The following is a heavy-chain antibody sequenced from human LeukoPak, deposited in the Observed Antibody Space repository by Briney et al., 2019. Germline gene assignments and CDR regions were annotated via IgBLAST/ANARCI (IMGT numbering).Heavy chain of an antibody. J-gene: IGHJ6*04. CDR2: INHSGST. CDR3: ARGNYYGSGSYYYYYGMDV. CDR1: GGSFSGYY. Sequence: SETLSLTCAVYGGSFSGYYWSWIRQPPGKGLEWIGEINHSGSTNYHPSLKSRVTISVDTSKNQFSLKLSSVTAADTAVYYCARGNYYGSGSYYYYYGMDVWGKGTTVTVSS. D-gene: IGHD3-10*01. V-gene: IGHV4-34*01.